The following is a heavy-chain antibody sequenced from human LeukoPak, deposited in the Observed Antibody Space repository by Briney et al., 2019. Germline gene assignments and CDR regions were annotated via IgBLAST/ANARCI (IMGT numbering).Heavy chain of an antibody. CDR1: GGSFSGYY. D-gene: IGHD4-17*01. CDR3: AGGGYGDYVLDY. J-gene: IGHJ4*02. V-gene: IGHV4-34*01. CDR2: INHSGST. Sequence: SETLSLTCAVYGGSFSGYYWSWIRQPPGKGLEWIGEINHSGSTNYNPSLKSRVTISVDTSKNQFSLKLSSVTAADTAVYYCAGGGYGDYVLDYWGQGTLVTVSS.